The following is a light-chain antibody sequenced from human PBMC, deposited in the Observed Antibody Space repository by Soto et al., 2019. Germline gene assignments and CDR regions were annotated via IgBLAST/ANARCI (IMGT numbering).Light chain of an antibody. CDR1: QSISTY. V-gene: IGKV3-20*01. CDR3: QKYGNSPLT. J-gene: IGKJ4*01. CDR2: DEL. Sequence: EIVLTQSPATLSLSPGESATLSCRASQSISTYLAWYQQKTGQAPRILIYDELNRATGTPDRFSGSGSGTDLNLTISRLESEDFAVYHCQKYGNSPLTCGGGTKVDIK.